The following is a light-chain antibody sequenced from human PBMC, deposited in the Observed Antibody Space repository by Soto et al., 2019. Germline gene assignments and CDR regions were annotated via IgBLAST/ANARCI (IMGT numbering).Light chain of an antibody. J-gene: IGKJ5*01. Sequence: EFVLTQSPVTLSLSPGERASLSCRASQFLSSYLAWHQQIPGQPPRLLIYDSTNRAAGIPARFSGSRSGTDFTLTISSVEPEDFAVYYCHQRNQFGQGTRLEI. V-gene: IGKV3-11*01. CDR2: DST. CDR1: QFLSSY. CDR3: HQRNQ.